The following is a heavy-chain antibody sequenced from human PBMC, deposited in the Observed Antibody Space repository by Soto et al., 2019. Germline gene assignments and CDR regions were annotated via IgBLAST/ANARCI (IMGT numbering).Heavy chain of an antibody. CDR3: ARXRGYCSSTSCPIRWFDP. Sequence: PSETLSLTCTVSGGSISSSSYYWGWIRQPPGKGMEWIGSIYYSGSTYYNPSLKSRVTISVDTSKNQFSLKLSSVTAADTAVYYCARXRGYCSSTSCPIRWFDPWGPGTLVTVSS. V-gene: IGHV4-39*01. CDR2: IYYSGST. J-gene: IGHJ5*02. D-gene: IGHD2-2*01. CDR1: GGSISSSSYY.